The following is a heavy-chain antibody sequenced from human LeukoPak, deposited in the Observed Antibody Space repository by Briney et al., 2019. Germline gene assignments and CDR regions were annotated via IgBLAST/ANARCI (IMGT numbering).Heavy chain of an antibody. V-gene: IGHV3-11*01. CDR2: ISESGTNI. D-gene: IGHD4-17*01. Sequence: GGSLRLSCATSGFSFSGYFMSWIRQAPGKGLEWISYISESGTNINYADSVKGRFTISRDNGKNTMYLQMNSLRAEDTAVYYCARDPDYGYFDYWGQGILVTVSS. CDR3: ARDPDYGYFDY. CDR1: GFSFSGYF. J-gene: IGHJ4*02.